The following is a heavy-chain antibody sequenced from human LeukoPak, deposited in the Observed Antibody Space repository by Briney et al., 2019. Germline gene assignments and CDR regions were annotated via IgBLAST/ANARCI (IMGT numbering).Heavy chain of an antibody. CDR3: ARHPNSNWDY. V-gene: IGHV3-7*03. J-gene: IGHJ4*02. CDR2: INERGNEK. CDR1: GFTFRNYW. Sequence: GGSLRLSCVVSGFTFRNYWMTWVRQVPGKGLESVVNINERGNEKNYVDSVKGRFTVSRDNAQNSLYLQMNSLRVEDTAVYYCARHPNSNWDYWGQGTLVTVSS. D-gene: IGHD6-13*01.